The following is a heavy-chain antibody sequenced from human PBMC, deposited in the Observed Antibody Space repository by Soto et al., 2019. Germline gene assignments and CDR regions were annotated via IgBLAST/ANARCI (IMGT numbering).Heavy chain of an antibody. D-gene: IGHD3-22*01. Sequence: GGSLRLSCAASGFTFSSYAMSWVRQAPGKGLEWVSAISGSGGSTYYADSVKGRFTISRDNSKNTLYLQMNSLRAEDTAVYYCATLSSGYYYFDYWGQGTLVIVSS. CDR1: GFTFSSYA. V-gene: IGHV3-23*01. CDR3: ATLSSGYYYFDY. J-gene: IGHJ4*02. CDR2: ISGSGGST.